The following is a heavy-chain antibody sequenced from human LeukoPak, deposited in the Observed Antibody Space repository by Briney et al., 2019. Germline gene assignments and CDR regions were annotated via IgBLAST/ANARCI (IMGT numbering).Heavy chain of an antibody. CDR3: ARVEVRGAVDF. V-gene: IGHV3-21*01. CDR2: ISSSSSYI. D-gene: IGHD3-10*01. CDR1: GFTFSTYS. Sequence: GGSLRLSCAASGFTFSTYSMNWVRQAPGKGLEWVSSISSSSSYIYYADSVKGRFTISRDNAQNSLYVQMNSLRVEDTAVYYCARVEVRGAVDFWGQGTLVTVSS. J-gene: IGHJ4*02.